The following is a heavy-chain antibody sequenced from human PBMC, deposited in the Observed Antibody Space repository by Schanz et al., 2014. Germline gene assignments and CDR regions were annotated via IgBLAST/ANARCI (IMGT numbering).Heavy chain of an antibody. D-gene: IGHD4-17*01. CDR3: AKFKSAPTVTTLDY. V-gene: IGHV3-23*01. Sequence: EVQLLESGGGLVQPGGSLRLSCAVSGFTVNTNYMSWVRQAPGKGLEWVSAISGSGGDTYYADSVKGRFTISRDNSKNTLYLQMNSLRAEDTAAYYCAKFKSAPTVTTLDYWGQGTLVTVSS. J-gene: IGHJ4*02. CDR1: GFTVNTNY. CDR2: ISGSGGDT.